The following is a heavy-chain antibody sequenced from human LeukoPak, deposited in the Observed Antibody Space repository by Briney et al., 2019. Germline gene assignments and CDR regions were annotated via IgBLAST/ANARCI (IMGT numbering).Heavy chain of an antibody. CDR3: AKDGARTQVIPASFIDY. Sequence: GGSLRLSCAASDFTFSSYAMHWIRQAPGKGLEWVAFIRYDGNSQYYPDSVKGRFTISRDNSKNTLYLQMNSLRAEDTAGYYCAKDGARTQVIPASFIDYWGPGTLVTVSS. V-gene: IGHV3-30*02. J-gene: IGHJ4*02. D-gene: IGHD2-2*01. CDR2: IRYDGNSQ. CDR1: DFTFSSYA.